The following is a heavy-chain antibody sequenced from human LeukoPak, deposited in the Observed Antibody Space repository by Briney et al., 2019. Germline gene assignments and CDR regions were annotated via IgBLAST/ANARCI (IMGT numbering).Heavy chain of an antibody. Sequence: SETLSLTCTVSGGSISSSSYYWSWIRQPPGKGLEWIGEINHSGSTNYNPSLKSRVTISVDTSKNQFSLKLSSVTAADTAVYYCARGKARTSCYRYWGQGTLVTVSS. D-gene: IGHD2-2*02. CDR2: INHSGST. CDR3: ARGKARTSCYRY. J-gene: IGHJ4*02. CDR1: GGSISSSSYY. V-gene: IGHV4-39*07.